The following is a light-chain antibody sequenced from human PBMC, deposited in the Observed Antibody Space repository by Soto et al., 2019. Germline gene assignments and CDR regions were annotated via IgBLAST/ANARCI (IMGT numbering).Light chain of an antibody. V-gene: IGLV1-40*01. Sequence: QLVLTQPPSVSGAPGQRVTISCTGSSSNIGAGYDVHWYQQLPGTAPILLIYGNTNRPSGVPDRFSGSKSGTSASLAITGLQAEDEADYYCQSYDSSLRIVFGGGTKVTVL. CDR3: QSYDSSLRIV. CDR1: SSNIGAGYD. CDR2: GNT. J-gene: IGLJ3*02.